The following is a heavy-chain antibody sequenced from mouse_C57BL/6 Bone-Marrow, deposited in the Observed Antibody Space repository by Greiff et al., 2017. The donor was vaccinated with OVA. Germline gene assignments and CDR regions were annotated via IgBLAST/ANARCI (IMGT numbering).Heavy chain of an antibody. CDR2: IWRGGST. J-gene: IGHJ4*01. V-gene: IGHV2-5*01. D-gene: IGHD2-1*01. Sequence: VMLVESGPGLVQPSQSLSITCTVSGFSLTSYGVHWVRQSPGKGLEWLGVIWRGGSTDYNAAFMSRLSITKDNSKSQVFFKMNSLQADYTAIYYCAIIYYGNLYYAMDYWGQGTSVTVSS. CDR1: GFSLTSYG. CDR3: AIIYYGNLYYAMDY.